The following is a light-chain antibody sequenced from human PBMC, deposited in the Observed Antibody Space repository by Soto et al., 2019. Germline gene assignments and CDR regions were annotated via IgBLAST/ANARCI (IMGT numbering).Light chain of an antibody. CDR1: QGISNS. CDR3: QKYNSAPLT. CDR2: TAS. Sequence: DIQMTQSPSSLSASVGDRVTITCRASQGISNSLAWYQHKPGKVPNLLSFTASTLQSGVPTRFSGRGFGTYFTLTITSLQPEDVATYYCQKYNSAPLTFGGGTKVEIK. V-gene: IGKV1-27*01. J-gene: IGKJ4*01.